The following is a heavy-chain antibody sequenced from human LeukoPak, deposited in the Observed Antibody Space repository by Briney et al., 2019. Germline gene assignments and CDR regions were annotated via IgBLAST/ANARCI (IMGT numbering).Heavy chain of an antibody. CDR3: ATSYGYAFDI. V-gene: IGHV1-69*01. CDR1: GGTFSSYA. J-gene: IGHJ3*02. D-gene: IGHD5-18*01. Sequence: SVTVSCKASGGTFSSYAISWVRQAPGQGLEWMGGIIPIFGTANYAQKFQGRVTITADESTSTAHMELSSLRSEDTAVYYCATSYGYAFDIWGQGTMVTVSS. CDR2: IIPIFGTA.